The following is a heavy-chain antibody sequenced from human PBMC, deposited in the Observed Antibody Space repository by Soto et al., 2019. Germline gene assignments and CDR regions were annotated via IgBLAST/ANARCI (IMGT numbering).Heavy chain of an antibody. CDR1: GFTFSHYG. V-gene: IGHV3-30*03. CDR2: ISYYGSTK. CDR3: ARYSGKYQGPIDY. D-gene: IGHD1-26*01. Sequence: QVQLVESGGGVVQPGRSLRLSCAASGFTFSHYGIHWVRQAPGKGLEWLAVISYYGSTKHYADSVKGRFTVSRDNSKNTLYLQMNSLRADDTAVYFCARYSGKYQGPIDYWGQGTLVTVSS. J-gene: IGHJ4*02.